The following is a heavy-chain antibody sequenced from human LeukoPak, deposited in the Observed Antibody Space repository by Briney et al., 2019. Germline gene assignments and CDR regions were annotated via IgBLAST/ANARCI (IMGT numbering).Heavy chain of an antibody. V-gene: IGHV1-2*02. CDR2: INPNSGGT. J-gene: IGHJ4*02. Sequence: ASVKVSCKASGYTFTGYYMHWVRQAPGQGLEWMGWINPNSGGTNYAQKFQGRVTMTRDTSISTAYMELSRLRSDDTAVYYCARRAGAYSHPYDYWGQGTLVTVSS. CDR1: GYTFTGYY. CDR3: ARRAGAYSHPYDY. D-gene: IGHD4/OR15-4a*01.